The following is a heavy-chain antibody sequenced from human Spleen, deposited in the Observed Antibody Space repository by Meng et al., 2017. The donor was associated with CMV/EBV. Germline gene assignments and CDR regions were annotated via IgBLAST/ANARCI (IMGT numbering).Heavy chain of an antibody. CDR3: AKAVGGDYFDSFDY. J-gene: IGHJ4*02. CDR2: ISGSAERT. Sequence: GESLKISCAASGFTFSSHWMTWVRQAPGTGLGWVSTISGSAERTYYADSVKGRFTVSRDNSTNTLYLQMNNLRAEDTALYYCAKAVGGDYFDSFDYWGQGTLVTVSS. V-gene: IGHV3-23*01. CDR1: GFTFSSHW. D-gene: IGHD2-21*02.